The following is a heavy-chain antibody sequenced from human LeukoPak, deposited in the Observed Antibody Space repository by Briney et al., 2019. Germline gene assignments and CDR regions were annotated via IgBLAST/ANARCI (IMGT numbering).Heavy chain of an antibody. D-gene: IGHD3-22*01. Sequence: PEASVKVSCKVSGYTLTELSMHWVRQAPGKGLEWMGGFDPEDGETIYVQKFEGRVTMTEDTSTDTAYMELSSLRSEDTAVYYCAPARYYYDSSGSPTYYFDYWGQGTLVTVSS. CDR1: GYTLTELS. CDR2: FDPEDGET. J-gene: IGHJ4*02. V-gene: IGHV1-24*01. CDR3: APARYYYDSSGSPTYYFDY.